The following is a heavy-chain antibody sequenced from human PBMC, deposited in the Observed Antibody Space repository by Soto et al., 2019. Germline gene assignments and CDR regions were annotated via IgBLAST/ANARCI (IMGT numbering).Heavy chain of an antibody. V-gene: IGHV4-59*08. Sequence: QVQLQESGPGLVKPSETLSLTCTVSGGSISSYYWSWIRQPPGKGLEWIGYIYYSGTTNYNPSLKSRVPISVDTSKTQLSLKLSSVTAADTAVYSCARRYGYSFDYWGQGTLVTVSS. D-gene: IGHD5-18*01. CDR3: ARRYGYSFDY. CDR2: IYYSGTT. CDR1: GGSISSYY. J-gene: IGHJ4*02.